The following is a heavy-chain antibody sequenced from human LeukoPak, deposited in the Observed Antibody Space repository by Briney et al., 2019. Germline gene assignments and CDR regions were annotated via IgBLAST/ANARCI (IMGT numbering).Heavy chain of an antibody. J-gene: IGHJ6*02. V-gene: IGHV3-48*03. CDR3: ARENRGQYQLLSGVDV. Sequence: PGGSLRLSCAASGFTFSSYEMNWVRQAPGKGLEWVSYISSSGSTIYYADSVKGRFTISRDNSKNTLYLQMNSLRAEDTAVYYCARENRGQYQLLSGVDVWGQGTTVTVSS. CDR1: GFTFSSYE. CDR2: ISSSGSTI. D-gene: IGHD2-2*01.